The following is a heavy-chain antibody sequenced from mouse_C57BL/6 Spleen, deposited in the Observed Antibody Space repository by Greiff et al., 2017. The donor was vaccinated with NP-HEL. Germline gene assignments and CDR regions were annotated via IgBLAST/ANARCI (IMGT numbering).Heavy chain of an antibody. CDR2: INPNNGGT. D-gene: IGHD2-4*01. V-gene: IGHV1-18*01. Sequence: LKESGPELVKPGASVKIPCKASGYTFTDYNMDWVKQSHGKSLEWIGDINPNNGGTIYNQKFKGKATLTVDKSSSTAYMELRSLTSEDTAVYYCARIYYDYDSYWYFDVWGTGTTVTVSS. CDR3: ARIYYDYDSYWYFDV. J-gene: IGHJ1*03. CDR1: GYTFTDYN.